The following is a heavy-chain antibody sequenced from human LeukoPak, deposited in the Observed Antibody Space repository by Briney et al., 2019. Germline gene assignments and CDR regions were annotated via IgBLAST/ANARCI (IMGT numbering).Heavy chain of an antibody. D-gene: IGHD3-9*01. J-gene: IGHJ4*02. V-gene: IGHV1-69*05. Sequence: GGSLRLSCAASGFTFSSYAISWVRQAPGQGLEWMGRIIPIFGTANYAQKFQGRVTITTDESTSTAYMELSSLRSEDTAVYYCARDPISYDILTGYYLSYWGQGTLVTVSS. CDR2: IIPIFGTA. CDR1: GFTFSSYA. CDR3: ARDPISYDILTGYYLSY.